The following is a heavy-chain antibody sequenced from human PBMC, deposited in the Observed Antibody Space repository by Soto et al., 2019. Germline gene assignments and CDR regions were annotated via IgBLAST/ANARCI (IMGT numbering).Heavy chain of an antibody. CDR1: GFTFSSYA. CDR3: AKRRGAGGHFDY. D-gene: IGHD2-15*01. V-gene: IGHV3-23*01. J-gene: IGHJ4*02. CDR2: VSIGGST. Sequence: GGSLRLCCAASGFTFSSYAMGWVRQGPGKGLEWVAVVSIGGSTHYADSVRGRFTISRDNSKNTLSLQMNSLTAEDTAVYFCAKRRGAGGHFDYWGQGA.